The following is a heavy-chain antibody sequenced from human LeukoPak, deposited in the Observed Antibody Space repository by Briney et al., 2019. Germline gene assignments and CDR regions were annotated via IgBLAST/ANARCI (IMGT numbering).Heavy chain of an antibody. CDR1: GFTVSSNY. CDR3: ARDISKTKWYAFDI. V-gene: IGHV3-66*01. J-gene: IGHJ3*02. CDR2: IFGGGST. Sequence: PGGSPRLSCAASGFTVSSNYVTWVRQAPGKGLEYVSVIFGGGSTFYADSVKGRFTISRDNSKNTMYLQMNSLRAEDTAVYYCARDISKTKWYAFDIWGQGTMVTVSS. D-gene: IGHD2-15*01.